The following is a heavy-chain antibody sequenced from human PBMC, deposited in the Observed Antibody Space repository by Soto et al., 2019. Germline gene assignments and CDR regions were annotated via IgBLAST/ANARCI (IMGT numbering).Heavy chain of an antibody. CDR3: TRDAPTSSTTVATQDFQH. J-gene: IGHJ1*01. D-gene: IGHD4-17*01. CDR1: GGAFSSHA. CDR2: IIPGFGTT. Sequence: QMRLVQSGAEVKKPGSSVKVSCKASGGAFSSHAISWVRQAPGQGLEWVGGIIPGFGTTNYAQKFQGRVTITADESTNTAYMELSSLRSEDTAMYYCTRDAPTSSTTVATQDFQHWGQGTLVTVSS. V-gene: IGHV1-69*01.